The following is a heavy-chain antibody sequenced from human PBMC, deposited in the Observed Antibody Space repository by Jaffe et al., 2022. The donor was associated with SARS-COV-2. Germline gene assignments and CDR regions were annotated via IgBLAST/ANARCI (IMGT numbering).Heavy chain of an antibody. V-gene: IGHV3-15*01. Sequence: EVQLVESGGGLVQPGGSLRLSCAASGFTFSNAWMHWVRQAPGKGPEWVGRIKTKTDGGTIDYAPPVRGRFTISRDDSKNTMYLQMNSLQTEDTAVYYCTTAQDRSLFNYFHNWGQGTLVTVSS. J-gene: IGHJ4*02. D-gene: IGHD3-22*01. CDR3: TTAQDRSLFNYFHN. CDR1: GFTFSNAW. CDR2: IKTKTDGGTI.